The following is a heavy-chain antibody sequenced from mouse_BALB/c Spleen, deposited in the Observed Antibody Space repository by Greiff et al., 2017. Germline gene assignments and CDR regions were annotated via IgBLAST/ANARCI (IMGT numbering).Heavy chain of an antibody. CDR3: AREFYDGYPFAY. CDR2: ISSGSSTI. CDR1: GFTFSSFG. V-gene: IGHV5-17*02. J-gene: IGHJ3*01. D-gene: IGHD2-3*01. Sequence: DVQLQESGGGLVQPGGSRKLSCAASGFTFSSFGMHWVRQAPEKGLEWVAYISSGSSTIYYADTVKGRFTISRDNPKNTLFLQMTSLRSEDTAMYYCAREFYDGYPFAYWGQGTLVTVSA.